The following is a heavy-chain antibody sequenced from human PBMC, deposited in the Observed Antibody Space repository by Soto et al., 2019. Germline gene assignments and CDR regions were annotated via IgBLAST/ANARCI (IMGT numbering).Heavy chain of an antibody. D-gene: IGHD3-3*01. CDR3: AHTYHFLVNFYSLYCMDV. CDR1: WFSLSTSGVG. CDR2: IYWDDDK. V-gene: IGHV2-5*02. J-gene: IGHJ6*04. Sequence: SGPTLVKPTQTLTLSCTFSWFSLSTSGVGVGWIRQPPGKALEWLALIYWDDDKRYSPSLKSRLTITKDTSKNQVVLTMTNIDAVDTATYYCAHTYHFLVNFYSLYCMDVWGKGTTVTGSS.